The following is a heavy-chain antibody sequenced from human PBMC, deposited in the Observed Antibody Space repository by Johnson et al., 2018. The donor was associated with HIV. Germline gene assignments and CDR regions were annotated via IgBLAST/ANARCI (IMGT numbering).Heavy chain of an antibody. CDR2: ISYYGTNK. J-gene: IGHJ3*02. D-gene: IGHD1-1*01. CDR1: GFTFSSYA. V-gene: IGHV3-30-3*01. CDR3: AREELEPDVFDI. Sequence: VQLVESGGGVVQPGMSLRLSCAASGFTFSSYAIHWVRQAPGNGLEWVALISYYGTNKYYADSVKGRFTISRDNSKNTLYLQMNSLRAEDTAVYYCAREELEPDVFDIWGQGTMVTVSS.